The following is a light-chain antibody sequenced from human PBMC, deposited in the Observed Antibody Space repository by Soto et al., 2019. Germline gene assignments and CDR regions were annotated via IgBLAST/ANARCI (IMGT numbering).Light chain of an antibody. J-gene: IGKJ2*01. V-gene: IGKV3-20*01. CDR2: GAS. CDR3: QQYASSPYT. Sequence: EIVLTQSPGTLSLSPGEIATLSFRASQSISSSYLAWYQQKPGQAPRLLIYGASRRATGIPDRFSGRESGTDFTLTITTLEPEDSAVYFCQQYASSPYTFGQGTKWIS. CDR1: QSISSSY.